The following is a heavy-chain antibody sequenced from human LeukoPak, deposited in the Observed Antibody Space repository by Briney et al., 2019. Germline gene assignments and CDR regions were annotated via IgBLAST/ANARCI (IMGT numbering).Heavy chain of an antibody. J-gene: IGHJ4*02. CDR2: IIPIFGTA. CDR3: ARAFYDFWSGYQADMHYFDY. CDR1: GGTFSSYA. Sequence: SVKVSCKASGGTFSSYAISWVRQAPGQGLEWMGGIIPIFGTANYAQKFQGRVTITTDESTSTAYMELSSLRSEDTAVYYCARAFYDFWSGYQADMHYFDYWGQGTLVTVSS. D-gene: IGHD3-3*01. V-gene: IGHV1-69*05.